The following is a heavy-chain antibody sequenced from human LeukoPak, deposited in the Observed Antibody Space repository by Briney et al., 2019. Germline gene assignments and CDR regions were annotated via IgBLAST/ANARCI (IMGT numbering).Heavy chain of an antibody. J-gene: IGHJ4*02. CDR2: IYHSGST. CDR1: GYSISSGYY. CDR3: ARLYADITIAVAGEFDY. Sequence: SETLSLTCAVSGYSISSGYYWGWIRQPPGKGLEWIGSIYHSGSTYYNPSLKSRVTISVDTSKDQFSLKLSSVTAADTAVYYCARLYADITIAVAGEFDYWGQGTLVTVSS. V-gene: IGHV4-38-2*01. D-gene: IGHD6-19*01.